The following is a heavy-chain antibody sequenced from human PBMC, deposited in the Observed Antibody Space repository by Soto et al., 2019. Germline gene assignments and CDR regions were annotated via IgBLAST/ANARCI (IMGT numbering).Heavy chain of an antibody. J-gene: IGHJ6*02. CDR3: ARVGTAHADYYYGMDV. D-gene: IGHD7-27*01. CDR2: MYYSGRT. V-gene: IGHV4-39*01. Sequence: SETLSLTCTVSGGSISSNIYYWGWIRPPAGKGLEWIGSMYYSGRTYYNSSLKSRVTISVDTSKNQFSLRLSSVTAADTALYYCARVGTAHADYYYGMDVWGQGTTVT. CDR1: GGSISSNIYY.